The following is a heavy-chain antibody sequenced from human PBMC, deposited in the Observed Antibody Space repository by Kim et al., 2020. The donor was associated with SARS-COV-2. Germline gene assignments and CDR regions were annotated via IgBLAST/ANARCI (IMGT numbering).Heavy chain of an antibody. Sequence: SETLSLTCAVYGGSFSGYYWSWIRQPPGKGLEWIGEINHSGSTNYNPSLKSRVTISVDTSKNQFSLKLSSVTAADTAVYYCARGGDGYNYFEDAFDIWGQGTMVTVSS. V-gene: IGHV4-34*01. J-gene: IGHJ3*02. CDR1: GGSFSGYY. CDR2: INHSGST. D-gene: IGHD5-12*01. CDR3: ARGGDGYNYFEDAFDI.